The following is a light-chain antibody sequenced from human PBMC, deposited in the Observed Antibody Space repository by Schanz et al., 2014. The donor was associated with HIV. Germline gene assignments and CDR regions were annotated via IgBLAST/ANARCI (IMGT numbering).Light chain of an antibody. CDR3: QQRSGWPPTWS. CDR2: DAS. V-gene: IGKV3-11*01. J-gene: IGKJ1*01. CDR1: QSVGTF. Sequence: DTVLTQSPATLSLSPGERATLSCRASQSVGTFLGWYRQIPGQSPSLLIYDASKRATGVPARFSGSGSGTDFTLTISSLQPDDFAVYFCQQRSGWPPTWSFGQGTKVELK.